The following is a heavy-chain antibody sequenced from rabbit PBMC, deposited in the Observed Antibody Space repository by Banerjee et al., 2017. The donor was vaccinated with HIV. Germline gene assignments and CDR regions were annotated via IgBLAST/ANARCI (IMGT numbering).Heavy chain of an antibody. CDR3: ARDLAGVIGWNFGL. D-gene: IGHD4-1*01. CDR2: INTGDDNT. CDR1: GFSFSSSYY. V-gene: IGHV1S40*01. Sequence: QLLEEYGGDLVKPGASLTLTCTASGFSFSSSYYMCWVRQAPGKGLEWIGCINTGDDNTFYASWAKGRFTMSKTSTTVTLQMTSLTAADTATYFCARDLAGVIGWNFGLWGPGTLVTVS. J-gene: IGHJ6*01.